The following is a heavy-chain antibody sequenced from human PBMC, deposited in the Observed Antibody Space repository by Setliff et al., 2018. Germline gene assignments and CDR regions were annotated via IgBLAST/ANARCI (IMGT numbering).Heavy chain of an antibody. CDR1: GFNFSNYW. CDR3: ATDQNRAFED. Sequence: PGGSLRLSCAASGFNFSNYWMNWVRQAPGKGPEWVANINQRGSERNYVDSVTGRFTISRDNAKNSLYLQMSSLRADDTAVYYCATDQNRAFEDWGQGVLVTVSS. CDR2: INQRGSER. J-gene: IGHJ4*02. V-gene: IGHV3-7*03.